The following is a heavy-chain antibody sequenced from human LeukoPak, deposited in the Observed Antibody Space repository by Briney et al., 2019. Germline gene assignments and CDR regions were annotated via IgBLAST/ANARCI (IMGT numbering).Heavy chain of an antibody. V-gene: IGHV3-9*01. D-gene: IGHD3-10*01. CDR2: ISGSGGST. CDR3: ARDRASCPRGYFDS. CDR1: GFTFEHYA. J-gene: IGHJ4*02. Sequence: GRSLRLSCTVSGFTFEHYAVHWVRQAPGKGLEWVSTISGSGGSTGSADSVKGRFTISRDNARGSLYLQKSSLRDEETAWDYCARDRASCPRGYFDSWGQGTLVSVSS.